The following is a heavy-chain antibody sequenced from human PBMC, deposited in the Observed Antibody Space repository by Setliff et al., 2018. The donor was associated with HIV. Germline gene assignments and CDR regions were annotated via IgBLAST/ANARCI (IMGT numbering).Heavy chain of an antibody. V-gene: IGHV3-33*01. J-gene: IGHJ6*02. CDR3: ARNHGSGSPYYFHMDV. CDR1: GFTFSDYN. Sequence: GGSLRLSCAMSGFTFSDYNIYWVRQSPAKGLEWVALIWIDGNRKEYADSVKGRFTISRDNSKNTVYLQMSTLRAEDTAVYYCARNHGSGSPYYFHMDVWGQGTTVTVSS. D-gene: IGHD3-10*01. CDR2: IWIDGNRK.